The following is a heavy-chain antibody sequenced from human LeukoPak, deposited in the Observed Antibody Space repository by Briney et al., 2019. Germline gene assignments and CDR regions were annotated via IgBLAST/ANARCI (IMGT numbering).Heavy chain of an antibody. Sequence: GASVKVSCKASGYTFTSYDINWVRQATGQGLEWMGWMNPNSGNTGYAQKFQGRVTITRNTSISTAYMELSSLRSEDTAVYYCARDAGYCSGGSCYSLSYYYYYMDVWGKGTTVTISS. V-gene: IGHV1-8*03. CDR2: MNPNSGNT. CDR1: GYTFTSYD. D-gene: IGHD2-15*01. J-gene: IGHJ6*03. CDR3: ARDAGYCSGGSCYSLSYYYYYMDV.